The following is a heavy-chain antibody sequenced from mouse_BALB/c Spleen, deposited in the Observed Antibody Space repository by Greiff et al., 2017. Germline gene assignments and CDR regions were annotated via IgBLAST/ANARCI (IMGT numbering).Heavy chain of an antibody. J-gene: IGHJ2*01. Sequence: EVQRVESGGGLVKPGGSLKLSCAASGFTFSSYAMSWVRQTPEKRLEWVATISSGGSYTYYPDSVKGRFTISRDNAKNTLYLQMSSLRSEDTAMYYCARGEDGYGYWGQGTTLTVSS. CDR1: GFTFSSYA. V-gene: IGHV5-9-3*01. CDR3: ARGEDGYGY. CDR2: ISSGGSYT. D-gene: IGHD2-2*01.